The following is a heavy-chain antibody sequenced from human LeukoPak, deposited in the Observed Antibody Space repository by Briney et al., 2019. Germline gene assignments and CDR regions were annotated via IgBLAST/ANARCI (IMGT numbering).Heavy chain of an antibody. Sequence: SVKVSCKASGGTFSSYAISWVRQAPGQGLEWMGGIIPIFGTANYAQEFQGRVTITTDESTSTAYMELSSLRSEDTAVYYCASRLNVLRYFDETRAGGAFDIWGQGTMVTVSS. D-gene: IGHD3-9*01. CDR3: ASRLNVLRYFDETRAGGAFDI. J-gene: IGHJ3*02. CDR2: IIPIFGTA. V-gene: IGHV1-69*05. CDR1: GGTFSSYA.